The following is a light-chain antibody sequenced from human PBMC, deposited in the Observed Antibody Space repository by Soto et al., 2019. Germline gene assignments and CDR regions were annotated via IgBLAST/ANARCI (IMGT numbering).Light chain of an antibody. Sequence: EIVLTQSPATLSLSPGERATLSCRASQSVGGYLDWYQQKPGQAPRLLIYDASNRASGIPARFSGSGSGTDFTLTISSLEPEDRAVYYCHQRSNGPPLTFGGGTKVEIK. CDR1: QSVGGY. CDR3: HQRSNGPPLT. J-gene: IGKJ4*01. V-gene: IGKV3-11*01. CDR2: DAS.